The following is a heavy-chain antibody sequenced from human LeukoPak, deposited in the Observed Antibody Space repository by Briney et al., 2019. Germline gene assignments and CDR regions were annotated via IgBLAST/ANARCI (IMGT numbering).Heavy chain of an antibody. CDR3: ACGYDSPHFAY. D-gene: IGHD5-12*01. J-gene: IGHJ4*02. V-gene: IGHV3-30*04. CDR1: GFTFSSYA. CDR2: ISYDGSNK. Sequence: GGSLRLSCAASGFTFSSYAMHWVRQAPGKGLEWVAVISYDGSNKYYADSVKGRFTISRDNSKNTLYLQMNSLRAEDTAVYYCACGYDSPHFAYLCQLTLVTVSS.